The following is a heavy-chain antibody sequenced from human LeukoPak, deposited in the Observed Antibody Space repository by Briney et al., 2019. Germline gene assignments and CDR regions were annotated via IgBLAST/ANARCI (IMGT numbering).Heavy chain of an antibody. CDR3: ARDAGYSYGALGWYFDL. CDR1: GYTFTGYY. CDR2: INPNSGGT. V-gene: IGHV1-2*02. Sequence: ASVKVSCKASGYTFTGYYMHWVRQAPGQGLEWMGWINPNSGGTNYAQKFQGRVTMTRDTSISTAYMELSRLRSDDTAVYYCARDAGYSYGALGWYFDLWGRGTLATVSS. J-gene: IGHJ2*01. D-gene: IGHD5-18*01.